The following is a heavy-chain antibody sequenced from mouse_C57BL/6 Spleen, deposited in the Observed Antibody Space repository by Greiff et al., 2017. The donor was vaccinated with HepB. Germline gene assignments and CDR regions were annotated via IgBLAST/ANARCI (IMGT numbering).Heavy chain of an antibody. CDR1: GYSFTDYN. CDR3: ARGGDSSGWIDY. V-gene: IGHV1-39*01. CDR2: INPNYGTT. J-gene: IGHJ2*01. D-gene: IGHD3-2*02. Sequence: EVKVVESGPELVKPGASVKISCKASGYSFTDYNMNWVKQSNGKSLEWIGVINPNYGTTSYNQKFKGKATLTVDQSSSTAYMQLNSLTSEDSAVYYCARGGDSSGWIDYWGQGTTLTVSS.